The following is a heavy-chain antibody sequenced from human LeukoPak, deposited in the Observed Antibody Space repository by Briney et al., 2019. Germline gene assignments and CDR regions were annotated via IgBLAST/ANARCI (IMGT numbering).Heavy chain of an antibody. J-gene: IGHJ4*02. D-gene: IGHD1-26*01. CDR1: GFTFSSYW. CDR2: IHSDGST. CDR3: ARGSGTGIVGATFLVY. Sequence: GGSLRLSCAASGFTFSSYWMHWVRQAPGKGLVWVSRIHSDGSTTYADSVKGRFTISRDNAKSTLYLQMNSLRAEDTAVYYCARGSGTGIVGATFLVYWGQGTLVTVSS. V-gene: IGHV3-74*01.